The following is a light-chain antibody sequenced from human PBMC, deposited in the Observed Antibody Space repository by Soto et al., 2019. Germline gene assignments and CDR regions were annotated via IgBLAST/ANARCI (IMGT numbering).Light chain of an antibody. CDR1: QGISNW. Sequence: DIQMTQSPSSVSASVGDRVTITCRASQGISNWLAWYQQQPGKAPKLLIYAASSLQSGVPSRFSGGGSGTHFTLIISSLQPEDFATYYCQQTNTFLPITFGGGTKVEIK. J-gene: IGKJ4*01. CDR2: AAS. CDR3: QQTNTFLPIT. V-gene: IGKV1-12*01.